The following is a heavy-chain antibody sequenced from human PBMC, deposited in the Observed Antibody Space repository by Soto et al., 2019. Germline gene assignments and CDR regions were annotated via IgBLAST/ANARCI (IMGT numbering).Heavy chain of an antibody. CDR1: GFTFSTYA. V-gene: IGHV3-23*01. Sequence: VGSLRLSCAASGFTFSTYAMSWVRQAPGKGLEWVSVISGSGGSTYYADSVKGRFTISRDNSKNTLYLQMNSLRAEDTAVYYCTLTYYYDSRGAYYFDYWGQGTLVTVSS. D-gene: IGHD3-22*01. J-gene: IGHJ4*02. CDR2: ISGSGGST. CDR3: TLTYYYDSRGAYYFDY.